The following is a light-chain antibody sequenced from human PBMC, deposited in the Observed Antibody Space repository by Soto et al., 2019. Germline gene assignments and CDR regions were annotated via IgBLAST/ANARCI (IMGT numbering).Light chain of an antibody. V-gene: IGKV1-39*01. CDR3: QQTYTTPWT. CDR1: QSINTY. J-gene: IGKJ1*01. Sequence: DIQMTQSPSSLSASVGDRVTITCRASQSINTYLSWYQKKPGKPPNLLLYTSSSLRSGVPSRFSGSGSGTDCTLTISSLQPEDFATYYCQQTYTTPWTFGPGTKVEVK. CDR2: TSS.